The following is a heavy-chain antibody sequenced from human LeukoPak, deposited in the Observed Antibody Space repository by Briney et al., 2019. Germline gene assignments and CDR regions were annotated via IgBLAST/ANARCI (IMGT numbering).Heavy chain of an antibody. V-gene: IGHV6-1*01. D-gene: IGHD6-19*01. CDR2: TYYRSKWYN. CDR3: ARGTLYSGWSYYFDY. CDR1: GDSVSSNSVA. Sequence: SQTLSLTCAISGDSVSSNSVAWNWIRQSPSRGLEWLGRTYYRSKWYNDSAISVKSRITINPDTSKNQFSLRLSSVTAADTAMYYCARGTLYSGWSYYFDYWGQGSQVTVSS. J-gene: IGHJ4*02.